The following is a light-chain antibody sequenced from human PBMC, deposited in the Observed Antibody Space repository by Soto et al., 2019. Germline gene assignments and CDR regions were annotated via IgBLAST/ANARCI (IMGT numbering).Light chain of an antibody. CDR2: EVS. J-gene: IGLJ1*01. CDR1: SNDVGHSSF. Sequence: QSALTQPPSASGSPGQSVTIPCTGNSNDVGHSSFISWYQQHPGKGPKLIIYEVSKRPSGVPDRFSGPKSGNTASLSVSGLQDEDEADYFCNAQADNGKHVFGTGTKVTVL. CDR3: NAQADNGKHV. V-gene: IGLV2-8*01.